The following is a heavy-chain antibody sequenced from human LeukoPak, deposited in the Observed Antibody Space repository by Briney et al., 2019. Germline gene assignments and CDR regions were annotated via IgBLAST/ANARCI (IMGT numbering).Heavy chain of an antibody. CDR2: INHSGST. CDR1: GGSFSGYY. Sequence: PSETLSLTCAVYGGSFSGYYWSWIRQPPGKGLEWIGEINHSGSTSYNPSLKSRVTISVDTSKNQFSLKLSSVTAADTAVYYCARFLSSGYLLVDYWGQGTLVTVSS. CDR3: ARFLSSGYLLVDY. D-gene: IGHD3-22*01. V-gene: IGHV4-34*01. J-gene: IGHJ4*02.